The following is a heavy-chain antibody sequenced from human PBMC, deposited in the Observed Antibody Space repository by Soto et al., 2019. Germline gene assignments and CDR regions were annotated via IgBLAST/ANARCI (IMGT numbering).Heavy chain of an antibody. CDR3: ARGRNDGDY. D-gene: IGHD1-1*01. CDR2: ISGSGVVI. CDR1: GFTSSDYY. V-gene: IGHV3-11*01. Sequence: GGSLRLSCAASGFTSSDYYMSWIRQAPGKGLEWLSYISGSGVVIYYADSVKGRFTISRDNAKSSLYLQMNSLRVDDTAVYYCARGRNDGDYWGQGTLVTVSS. J-gene: IGHJ4*02.